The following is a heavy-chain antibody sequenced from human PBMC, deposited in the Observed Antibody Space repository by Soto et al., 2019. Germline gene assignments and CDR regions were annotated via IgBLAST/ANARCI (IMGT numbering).Heavy chain of an antibody. CDR3: AREAPVAGTNYFDL. Sequence: GVSLRLSCAGSGFTFSRFTMNWVRQAPGKGLEWVSDIRGDGDSTYYADSVKGRFTISRDKANNTVSLQMNSLRGEDTAVYYCAREAPVAGTNYFDLWGQGTLVTVSS. CDR1: GFTFSRFT. D-gene: IGHD6-19*01. J-gene: IGHJ4*02. V-gene: IGHV3-23*01. CDR2: IRGDGDST.